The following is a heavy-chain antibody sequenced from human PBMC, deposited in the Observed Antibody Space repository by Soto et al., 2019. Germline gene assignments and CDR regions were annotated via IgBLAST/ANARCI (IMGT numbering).Heavy chain of an antibody. Sequence: ASVKVSCKASGYTFTSYTISWVRQAPGQGLEWVGWIGPSSGNTDSARNLQGRVAMTTDTYTSTAYMELRSLRSDDTAVYYCARDTGNFFDYWGPGALVTVSS. CDR1: GYTFTSYT. V-gene: IGHV1-18*01. J-gene: IGHJ4*02. CDR3: ARDTGNFFDY. CDR2: IGPSSGNT.